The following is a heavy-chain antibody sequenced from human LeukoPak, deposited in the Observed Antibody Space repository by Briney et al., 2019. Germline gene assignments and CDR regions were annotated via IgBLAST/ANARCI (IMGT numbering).Heavy chain of an antibody. CDR3: ARGYCSGGTCYLVENWLDP. CDR1: GYTLTAYY. J-gene: IGHJ5*02. Sequence: ASVKVSCKASGYTLTAYYIYWVRRAPGQGLEWKGRINPNSGGTDYAQNFQGRVTMTRDTSISTAYMELSRLRSDDTAVYYCARGYCSGGTCYLVENWLDPWGQGTLVTVSS. V-gene: IGHV1-2*06. D-gene: IGHD2-15*01. CDR2: INPNSGGT.